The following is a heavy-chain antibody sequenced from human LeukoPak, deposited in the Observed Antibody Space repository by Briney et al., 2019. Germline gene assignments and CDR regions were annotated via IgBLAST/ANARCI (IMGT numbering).Heavy chain of an antibody. J-gene: IGHJ4*02. D-gene: IGHD7-27*01. V-gene: IGHV3-7*04. CDR1: GFTFSDYW. CDR2: IKKDGSEK. Sequence: GGSLRLSCAVSGFTFSDYWMTWVRQAPGKGLEWVASIKKDGSEKYYVDSVKGRFTMSRDNAKDSLYLEINSLRVEDTAVYYCARGSNWAFDYWGQGTLVTASS. CDR3: ARGSNWAFDY.